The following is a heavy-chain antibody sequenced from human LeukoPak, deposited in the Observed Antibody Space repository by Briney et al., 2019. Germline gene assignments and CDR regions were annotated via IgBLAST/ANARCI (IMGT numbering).Heavy chain of an antibody. CDR1: GFTFSSYA. V-gene: IGHV3-30-3*01. D-gene: IGHD3-10*01. J-gene: IGHJ4*02. CDR3: ARDPSYGSGSYSTLYYFDY. CDR2: ISYDGSNK. Sequence: TGGSLRLSCAASGFTFSSYAMHWVRQAPGKGLEWVAVISYDGSNKYYADSVKGRFTISRDNSKNTLYLQMNSLRAEDTAVYYCARDPSYGSGSYSTLYYFDYWGQGPLVTVSS.